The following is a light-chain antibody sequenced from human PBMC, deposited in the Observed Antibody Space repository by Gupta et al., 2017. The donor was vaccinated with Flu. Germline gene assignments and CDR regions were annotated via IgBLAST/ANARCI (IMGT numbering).Light chain of an antibody. CDR2: LNSDGSH. V-gene: IGLV4-69*01. CDR3: QTGGTGIHV. J-gene: IGLJ3*02. Sequence: VKITCTTSSGNGSDANEWHQQQPEKGARYVRRLNSDGSHSTGAGTRDRSSGSSSGAERYLTISSREAEAEDDYYWQTGGTGIHVFGGGTKLTVL. CDR1: SGNGSDA.